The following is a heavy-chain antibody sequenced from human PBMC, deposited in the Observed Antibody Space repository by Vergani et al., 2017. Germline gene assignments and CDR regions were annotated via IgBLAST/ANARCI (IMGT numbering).Heavy chain of an antibody. CDR1: GFTFSSYS. Sequence: EVQLVESGGGLVKPGGSLRLSCAASGFTFSSYSMNWVRQAPGKGLEWVSSISSSSSYIYYADSVKGRFTISRDNAKNSLYLQMNSLRAEDTAVYYCAPAGYDSSGYWYYYGMDVWGQGTTVTVSS. J-gene: IGHJ6*02. CDR3: APAGYDSSGYWYYYGMDV. D-gene: IGHD3-22*01. V-gene: IGHV3-21*01. CDR2: ISSSSSYI.